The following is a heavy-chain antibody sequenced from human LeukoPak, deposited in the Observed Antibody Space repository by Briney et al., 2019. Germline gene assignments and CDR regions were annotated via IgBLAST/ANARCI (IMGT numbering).Heavy chain of an antibody. Sequence: PGGSLRLSCTASGFTFGDYAMSWVRQAPGKGLEWVGFIRSKAYGGTTEYAASVKGRFTISRDDSKSIAYLQMNSLKTEDTAAYYCTRELSTYYYDSSGYYPDYWGQGTLVTVSS. V-gene: IGHV3-49*04. CDR1: GFTFGDYA. J-gene: IGHJ4*02. CDR3: TRELSTYYYDSSGYYPDY. CDR2: IRSKAYGGTT. D-gene: IGHD3-22*01.